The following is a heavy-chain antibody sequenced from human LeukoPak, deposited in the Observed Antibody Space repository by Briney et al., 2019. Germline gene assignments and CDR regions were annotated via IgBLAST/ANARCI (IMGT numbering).Heavy chain of an antibody. CDR1: GFTFSSYG. Sequence: GGSLRLSCAASGFTFSSYGMHWVRQAPGKGLEWVAVISYDGSNKYYADSVKGRFTISRDNSKNTLYLQMNSLRAEDTAVYYCARGSRTIELGDDYWGQGTLVTVSS. CDR2: ISYDGSNK. D-gene: IGHD5-24*01. V-gene: IGHV3-30*03. CDR3: ARGSRTIELGDDY. J-gene: IGHJ4*02.